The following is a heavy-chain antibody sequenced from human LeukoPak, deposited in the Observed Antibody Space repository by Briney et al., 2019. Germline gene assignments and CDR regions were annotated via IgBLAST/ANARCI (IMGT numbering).Heavy chain of an antibody. CDR3: ARDLPSIAARPGPYGY. V-gene: IGHV4-39*07. CDR1: GGSINNSPYY. D-gene: IGHD6-6*01. Sequence: SETLSLTCAVSGGSINNSPYYWGWIRQPPGKGLEWIGSIYYSGSTYYNPSLKSRVTISVDTSKNQFSLKLSSVTAADTAVYYCARDLPSIAARPGPYGYWGQGTLVTVSS. CDR2: IYYSGST. J-gene: IGHJ4*02.